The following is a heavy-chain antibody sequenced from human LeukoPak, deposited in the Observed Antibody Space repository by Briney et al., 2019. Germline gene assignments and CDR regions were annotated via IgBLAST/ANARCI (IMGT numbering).Heavy chain of an antibody. J-gene: IGHJ4*02. CDR2: IYYSGST. CDR1: GGSISSYY. V-gene: IGHV4-59*08. D-gene: IGHD4-17*01. CDR3: ARRDYAFDY. Sequence: SETLSLTCTVSGGSISSYYWSWIRQPPGKGLEWIGYIYYSGSTNYNPSLKSRVTISVDTSKNQFSLKLSSVTAADTAVYYCARRDYAFDYWGQGTLVIVSS.